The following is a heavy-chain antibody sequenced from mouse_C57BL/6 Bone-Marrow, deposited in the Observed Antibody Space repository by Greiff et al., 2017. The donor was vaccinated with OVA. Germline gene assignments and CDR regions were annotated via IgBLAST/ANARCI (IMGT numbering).Heavy chain of an antibody. V-gene: IGHV2-2*01. CDR3: ARNLDDYGFYYAMDD. CDR1: GFSLTSYG. Sequence: VHLVESGPGLVQPSQSLSITCTVSGFSLTSYGVHWVRQSPGKGLEWLGVIWSGGSTDYNAAFISRLSISKDNSKSQVFFKMNSLQADDTAIYYWARNLDDYGFYYAMDDWGQGTSVTVSA. J-gene: IGHJ4*01. CDR2: IWSGGST. D-gene: IGHD2-4*01.